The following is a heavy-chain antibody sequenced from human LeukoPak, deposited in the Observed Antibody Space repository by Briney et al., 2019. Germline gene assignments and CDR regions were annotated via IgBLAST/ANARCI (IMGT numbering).Heavy chain of an antibody. CDR1: GFTFSSYW. CDR2: IDREGSRI. Sequence: PGGSLRLSCAVSGFTFSSYWMHWVRQAPGKGLVWVSRIDREGSRINYADSAKGRFTISRDNGKNTLFLQMNSLRAEDAAVYYCVRGNDYGGPHYWGQGTLVTVSS. D-gene: IGHD4-23*01. CDR3: VRGNDYGGPHY. J-gene: IGHJ4*02. V-gene: IGHV3-74*01.